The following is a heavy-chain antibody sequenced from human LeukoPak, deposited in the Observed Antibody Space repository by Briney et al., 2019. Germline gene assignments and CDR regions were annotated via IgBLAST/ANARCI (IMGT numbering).Heavy chain of an antibody. Sequence: ASVKVSCKTSGYTFTGYYMHWVRQAPGQGLEWMGWINPNSGGANYAQKFQGRVTMTRDTSTSTVYMELSSLRSEDTAVYYCARDHKSNYYDSSGFLEHWGQGTLVTVSS. CDR3: ARDHKSNYYDSSGFLEH. V-gene: IGHV1-2*02. D-gene: IGHD3-22*01. CDR2: INPNSGGA. J-gene: IGHJ1*01. CDR1: GYTFTGYY.